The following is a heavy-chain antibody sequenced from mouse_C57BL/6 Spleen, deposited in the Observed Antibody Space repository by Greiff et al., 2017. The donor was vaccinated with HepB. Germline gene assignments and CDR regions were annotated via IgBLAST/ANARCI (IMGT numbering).Heavy chain of an antibody. CDR1: GYSFTGYY. V-gene: IGHV1-42*01. Sequence: VQLQQSGPELVKPGASVKISCKASGYSFTGYYMNWVKQSPEKSLEWIGEINPSTGGTTYNQKFKAKATLTVDKSSSTAYMQLKSLTSEDSAVYYCARWGWYFDVWGTGTTVTVSS. J-gene: IGHJ1*03. CDR2: INPSTGGT. CDR3: ARWGWYFDV.